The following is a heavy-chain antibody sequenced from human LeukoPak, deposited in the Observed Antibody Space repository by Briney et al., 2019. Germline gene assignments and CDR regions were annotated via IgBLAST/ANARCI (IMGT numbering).Heavy chain of an antibody. Sequence: GGSLRLTCEASGFTFRTFSMNWVRQAPGKGLEWLSYVSSGSSPIYYADSVKGRFTISRDDAQNLVYLQMNSLRVEDTAVYYCTYLRTPYYNDKWLDPWGQGALVTVSS. D-gene: IGHD3/OR15-3a*01. J-gene: IGHJ5*02. V-gene: IGHV3-48*04. CDR1: GFTFRTFS. CDR2: VSSGSSPI. CDR3: TYLRTPYYNDKWLDP.